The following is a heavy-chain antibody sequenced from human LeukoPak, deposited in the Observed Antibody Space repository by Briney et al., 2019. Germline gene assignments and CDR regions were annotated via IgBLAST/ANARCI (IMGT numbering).Heavy chain of an antibody. V-gene: IGHV4-61*01. D-gene: IGHD2-15*01. J-gene: IGHJ4*02. CDR3: ARDTGYCSGGSCYHNYFDF. CDR1: GGSVSSGSYY. CDR2: IYYTGST. Sequence: PSETLSLTCTVSGGSVSSGSYYWSWIRQPPGKGLEWIGYIYYTGSTNYNPSLKSRVTISVDTSKNQFSLKLSSVTAADTAVYYCARDTGYCSGGSCYHNYFDFWGQGALVTVSS.